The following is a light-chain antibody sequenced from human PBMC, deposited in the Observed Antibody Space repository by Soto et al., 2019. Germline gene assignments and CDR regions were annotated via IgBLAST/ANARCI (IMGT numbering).Light chain of an antibody. CDR1: QSVSSY. V-gene: IGKV3-11*01. Sequence: DIVMTQSPATLSVYPGERATLSCRASQSVSSYLAWYQQKPGEAPRLLIYDASNRATGIPARFSGSGSGTDFTLTISSLEPEHFAVDDCQQRGNWRWTFGQGTKVDIK. CDR2: DAS. CDR3: QQRGNWRWT. J-gene: IGKJ1*01.